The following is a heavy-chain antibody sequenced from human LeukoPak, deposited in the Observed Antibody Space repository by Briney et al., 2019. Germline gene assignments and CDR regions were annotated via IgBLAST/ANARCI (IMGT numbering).Heavy chain of an antibody. CDR2: ISYDGSNK. Sequence: PGGSLRLSCAASGFTFSSYAMHWVRQAPGNWLEWVAVISYDGSNKYYADSVKGRFTISRDNSKNTLYLQMNSLRAEDTAVYYCARDPYDSSGYCDDAFDIWGQGTMVTVSS. CDR3: ARDPYDSSGYCDDAFDI. J-gene: IGHJ3*02. V-gene: IGHV3-30-3*01. D-gene: IGHD3-22*01. CDR1: GFTFSSYA.